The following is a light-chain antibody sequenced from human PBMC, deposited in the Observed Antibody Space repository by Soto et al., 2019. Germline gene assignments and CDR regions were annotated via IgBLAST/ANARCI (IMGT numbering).Light chain of an antibody. J-gene: IGKJ2*01. Sequence: EIVLTQSPGTLSLSPGKRATLSCRASQTISSAYLAWYQQRPGQAPRLLIYGASTRATGIPDRFSGRGSGTDFALTISRLEPEDFAVYYCHQYLDSPNTFGQGTKLEIK. CDR1: QTISSAY. CDR3: HQYLDSPNT. V-gene: IGKV3-20*01. CDR2: GAS.